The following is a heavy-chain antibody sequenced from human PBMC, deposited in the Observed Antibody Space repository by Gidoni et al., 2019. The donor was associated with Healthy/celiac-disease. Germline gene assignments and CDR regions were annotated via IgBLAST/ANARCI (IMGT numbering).Heavy chain of an antibody. CDR3: ARGYCSGGSCSYPDY. J-gene: IGHJ4*02. V-gene: IGHV1-8*01. D-gene: IGHD2-15*01. CDR1: GYTFTSYG. CDR2: MKPNSGNT. Sequence: QVQLAHSGAEVKMPGASVKFSCQASGYTFTSYGINWVRQATGQGLEWMGWMKPNSGNTGYAQKFQGRVTMTRNTSISTAYMELSSLRSEDTAVYYCARGYCSGGSCSYPDYWGQGTLVTVSS.